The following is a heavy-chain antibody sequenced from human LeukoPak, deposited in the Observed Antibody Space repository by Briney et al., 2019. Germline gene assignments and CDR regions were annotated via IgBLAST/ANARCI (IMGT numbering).Heavy chain of an antibody. CDR3: AKDVKMFRGPMIMRHFDY. D-gene: IGHD3-10*01. J-gene: IGHJ4*02. CDR2: ISFDGSEK. CDR1: GFTFTTYA. Sequence: PGGTLRLSCAASGFTFTTYAMHWVRQPLGKGLEWVALISFDGSEKYYAESVKGRFTISRDNSKNTLYLQMNSVRVEDTAVYFCAKDVKMFRGPMIMRHFDYWGQGSLVTVSS. V-gene: IGHV3-30*18.